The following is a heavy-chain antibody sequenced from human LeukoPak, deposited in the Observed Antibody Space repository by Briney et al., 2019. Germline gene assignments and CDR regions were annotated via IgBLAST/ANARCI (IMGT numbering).Heavy chain of an antibody. J-gene: IGHJ4*02. Sequence: KPGGSLRLSCAASGFTFSSYSMNWVRQAPGKGLEWVSSISSSSSYIYYADSVKGRFTISRGNAKNSLYLQMNSLRAEDTAVYYCASYPLNSGYDYGLDYWGQGTLVTVSS. V-gene: IGHV3-21*01. CDR2: ISSSSSYI. CDR1: GFTFSSYS. CDR3: ASYPLNSGYDYGLDY. D-gene: IGHD5-12*01.